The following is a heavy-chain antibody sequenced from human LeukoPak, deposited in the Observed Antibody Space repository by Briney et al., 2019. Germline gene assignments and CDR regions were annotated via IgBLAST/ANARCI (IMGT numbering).Heavy chain of an antibody. D-gene: IGHD3-10*01. J-gene: IGHJ6*02. Sequence: PSETLSLTCTVSGGSISSYYWSWIRQPPGKGLEWIGYIYYSGSTNYNPSFKSRVTISVDTSKNQFSLKLSSVTAADTAVYYCARERYYYGSGSYTYYYYGMDVWGQGTTVTVSS. CDR2: IYYSGST. V-gene: IGHV4-59*01. CDR3: ARERYYYGSGSYTYYYYGMDV. CDR1: GGSISSYY.